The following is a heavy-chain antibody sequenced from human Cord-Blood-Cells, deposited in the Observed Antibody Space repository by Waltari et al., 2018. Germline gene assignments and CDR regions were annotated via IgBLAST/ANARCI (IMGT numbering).Heavy chain of an antibody. V-gene: IGHV1-69*01. CDR1: GGTFSSYA. D-gene: IGHD4-4*01. Sequence: QVQLVQSGAEVKKPGPSVKVSCKASGGTFSSYAIRWVRQAPGQGLEWMGGISPSLGTANYGQKCQGRVTITADESTSTAYMELSSLRSEDTAVYYCARGVQPRSTTDAFDIWGQGTMVTVSS. CDR3: ARGVQPRSTTDAFDI. CDR2: ISPSLGTA. J-gene: IGHJ3*02.